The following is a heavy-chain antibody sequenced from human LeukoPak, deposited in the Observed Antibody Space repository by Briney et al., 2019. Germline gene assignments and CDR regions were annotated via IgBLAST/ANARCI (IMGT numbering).Heavy chain of an antibody. CDR2: IYYSGST. CDR3: ARSPFIAVAGLDH. Sequence: PSETLSLTCTVSGGSISSSSYYWGWIRQPPGKGLEWIGSIYYSGSTYYNPSLKSRVTISVDTSKNQFSLKLSSVTAADTAVYYCARSPFIAVAGLDHWGQGTLVTVSS. J-gene: IGHJ4*02. CDR1: GGSISSSSYY. V-gene: IGHV4-39*01. D-gene: IGHD6-19*01.